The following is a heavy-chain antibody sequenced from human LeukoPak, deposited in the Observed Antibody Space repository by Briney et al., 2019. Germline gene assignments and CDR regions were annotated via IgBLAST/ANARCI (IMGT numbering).Heavy chain of an antibody. D-gene: IGHD3-10*01. Sequence: PGASVKVSCKASGYTFSDHHILWVRQAPGQGLEWMGWIHPNGHDTKYAQKFQGRMTMTTDTSISTAYMELNRVTSDDTAVYYCSDHYGPGPVWGQGTLITASS. J-gene: IGHJ4*02. V-gene: IGHV1-2*02. CDR3: SDHYGPGPV. CDR1: GYTFSDHH. CDR2: IHPNGHDT.